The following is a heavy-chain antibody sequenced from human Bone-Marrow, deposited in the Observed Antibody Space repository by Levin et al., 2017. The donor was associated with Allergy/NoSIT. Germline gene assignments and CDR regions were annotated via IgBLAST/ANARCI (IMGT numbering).Heavy chain of an antibody. CDR3: ARGRSLGGSPPFDY. CDR2: ISYDGSNK. V-gene: IGHV3-30*04. Sequence: SLRLSCAASGFTFSSYAMHWVRQAPGKGLEWVAVISYDGSNKYYADSVKGRFTISRDNSKNTLYLQMNSLRAEDTAVYYCARGRSLGGSPPFDYWGQGTLVTVSS. D-gene: IGHD1-26*01. J-gene: IGHJ4*02. CDR1: GFTFSSYA.